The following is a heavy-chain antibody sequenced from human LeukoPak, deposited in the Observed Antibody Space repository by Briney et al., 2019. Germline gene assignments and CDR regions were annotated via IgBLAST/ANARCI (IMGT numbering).Heavy chain of an antibody. Sequence: SETLSLTCTVSGGSISSYYWSWIRQPPGKGLERIGYIYTSGSTNYNPSLKSRVTISVDTSKNQFSLKLSSVTAADTAVYYCARHREGIAAAMSWFDPWGQGTLVTVSS. D-gene: IGHD6-13*01. CDR1: GGSISSYY. CDR2: IYTSGST. V-gene: IGHV4-4*09. CDR3: ARHREGIAAAMSWFDP. J-gene: IGHJ5*02.